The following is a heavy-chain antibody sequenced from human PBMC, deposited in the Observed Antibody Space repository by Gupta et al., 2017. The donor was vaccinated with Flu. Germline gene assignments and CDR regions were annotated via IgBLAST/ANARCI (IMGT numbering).Heavy chain of an antibody. Sequence: MNWVRQAPGGGLEWVASISPESTYIYYADSVKGRFTISRDNAKNSLYLQMHSLRAEDTALYYCARARGPCTNGICYSFDSWGQGTPVTVSS. CDR2: ISPESTYI. V-gene: IGHV3-21*01. J-gene: IGHJ4*02. CDR3: ARARGPCTNGICYSFDS. D-gene: IGHD2-8*01.